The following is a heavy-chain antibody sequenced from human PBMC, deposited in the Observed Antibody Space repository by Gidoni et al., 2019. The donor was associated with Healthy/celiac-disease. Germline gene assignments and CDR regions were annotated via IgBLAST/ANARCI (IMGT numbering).Heavy chain of an antibody. V-gene: IGHV1-24*01. CDR1: GSTHTELS. CDR2: FDPEDGET. D-gene: IGHD1-26*01. J-gene: IGHJ4*02. CDR3: ATDVGERARFDY. Sequence: QVPLVQTGAEVKKPGASVKVSCKFSGSTHTELSMHWVRQAPGKGLEWMGGFDPEDGETIYAQKFQGRVTMTEDTSTDTAYMELSSLRSEDTDVYYCATDVGERARFDYWGQGTLVTVSS.